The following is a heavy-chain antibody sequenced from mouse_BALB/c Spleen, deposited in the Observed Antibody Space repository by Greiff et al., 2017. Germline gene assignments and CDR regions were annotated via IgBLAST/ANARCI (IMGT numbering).Heavy chain of an antibody. V-gene: IGHV2-9*02. D-gene: IGHD1-2*01. CDR2: IWAGGST. J-gene: IGHJ4*01. CDR3: ARGGYYGPRYAMDY. CDR1: GFSLTSYG. Sequence: VQGVESGPGLVAPSQSLSITCTVSGFSLTSYGVHWVRQPPGKGLEWLGVIWAGGSTNYNSALMSRLSISKDNSKSQVFLKMNSLQTDDTAMYYCARGGYYGPRYAMDYWGQGTSVTVSS.